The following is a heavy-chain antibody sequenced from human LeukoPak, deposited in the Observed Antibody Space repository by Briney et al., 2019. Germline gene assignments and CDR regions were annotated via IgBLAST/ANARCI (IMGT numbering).Heavy chain of an antibody. V-gene: IGHV1-46*01. CDR3: ARDGDEYCSSTSCYSNWFDP. Sequence: ASVKVSCKASGYTFPSYYMHWVRQAPGQGLEWMGIINPSGGSTSYAQKFQGRVTMTRDTSTSTVYMELSSLRSEDTAVYYCARDGDEYCSSTSCYSNWFDPWGQGTLVTVSS. CDR2: INPSGGST. J-gene: IGHJ5*02. D-gene: IGHD2-2*01. CDR1: GYTFPSYY.